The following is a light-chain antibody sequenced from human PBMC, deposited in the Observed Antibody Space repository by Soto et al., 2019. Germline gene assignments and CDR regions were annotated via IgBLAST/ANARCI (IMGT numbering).Light chain of an antibody. J-gene: IGLJ2*01. CDR1: SSNIGAGYD. CDR3: QSYDSSLSGSV. CDR2: GNS. V-gene: IGLV1-40*01. Sequence: QPVLTQQPSVSGAPGQRVTISCTGSSSNIGAGYDVHWYQQLPGTAPKLLIYGNSNRPSGVPDRFSGSKSGTSASLAITGLQAEDEADYYCQSYDSSLSGSVFGGGTKVTVL.